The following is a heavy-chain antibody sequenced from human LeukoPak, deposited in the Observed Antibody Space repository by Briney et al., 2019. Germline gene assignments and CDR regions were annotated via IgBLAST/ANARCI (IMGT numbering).Heavy chain of an antibody. V-gene: IGHV4-59*01. CDR3: ARAAVAFRNWFDP. CDR1: GGSISRYY. Sequence: SEALSLSCTASGGSISRYYWSWIGEPPGKGLEWIGYIYYSGSTNYNPSLKSRVTISVDTSKNQFSLKLSSVTAADTAVYYCARAAVAFRNWFDPWGQGTLVTVSS. D-gene: IGHD6-19*01. CDR2: IYYSGST. J-gene: IGHJ5*02.